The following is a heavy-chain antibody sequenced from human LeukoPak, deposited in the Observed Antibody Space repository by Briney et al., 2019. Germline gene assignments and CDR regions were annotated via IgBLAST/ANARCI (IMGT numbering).Heavy chain of an antibody. CDR2: IYYRGST. CDR1: GGSISSSNYY. J-gene: IGHJ4*02. Sequence: SETLSLTCTVSGGSISSSNYYWGWIRQPPGKGLEWIGSIYYRGSTYYNPSLKSRITISVDTSKNQFSLKLSSVTAADTAVYYCARHIDGDYVYFDYWGQGTLVTVSS. V-gene: IGHV4-39*01. D-gene: IGHD4-17*01. CDR3: ARHIDGDYVYFDY.